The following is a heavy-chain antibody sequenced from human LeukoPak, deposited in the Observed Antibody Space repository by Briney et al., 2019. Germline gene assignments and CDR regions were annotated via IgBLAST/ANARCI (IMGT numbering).Heavy chain of an antibody. CDR2: ISAYNGNT. J-gene: IGHJ4*02. D-gene: IGHD3-22*01. Sequence: ASVKVYCKASGYTFTTYGISWIRQAPGQGLEWMGWISAYNGNTNYAQKLQGRVTMTTDTSTSTAYMELRSLRSDDTAVYYCARVPGGYYDSSGYHYFDSWGQGTLVTVSS. CDR1: GYTFTTYG. V-gene: IGHV1-18*01. CDR3: ARVPGGYYDSSGYHYFDS.